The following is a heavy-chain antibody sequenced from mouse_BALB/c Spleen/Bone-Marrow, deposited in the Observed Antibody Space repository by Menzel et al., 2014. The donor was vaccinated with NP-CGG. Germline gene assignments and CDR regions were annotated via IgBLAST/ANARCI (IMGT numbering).Heavy chain of an antibody. Sequence: QVQLKESGPDLVAPSQSLSITCTVSGFSLTSYGVHWVRQPPGKGLEWLGVIWAGGSTNYNSALMSRLSISKDNSKSQVFLKMNSLQTDDTAMYYCARALDSSGYGFAYWGQGTLVTVSA. CDR2: IWAGGST. J-gene: IGHJ3*01. CDR1: GFSLTSYG. V-gene: IGHV2-9*02. CDR3: ARALDSSGYGFAY. D-gene: IGHD3-2*01.